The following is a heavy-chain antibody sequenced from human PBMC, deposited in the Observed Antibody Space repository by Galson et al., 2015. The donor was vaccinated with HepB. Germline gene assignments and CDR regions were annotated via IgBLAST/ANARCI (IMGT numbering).Heavy chain of an antibody. D-gene: IGHD1-7*01. CDR3: ARHIGLPGTRGFDS. V-gene: IGHV4/OR15-8*02. J-gene: IGHJ4*02. CDR1: DASIITNW. Sequence: SETLSLTCVVSDASIITNWWSWVRQPPGKGLEWIGECYHSGKTNYNPSLGNRVTLSIDKSNKTFSLSLDSVTAADTAFYYCARHIGLPGTRGFDSWGQGRLVTVSS. CDR2: CYHSGKT.